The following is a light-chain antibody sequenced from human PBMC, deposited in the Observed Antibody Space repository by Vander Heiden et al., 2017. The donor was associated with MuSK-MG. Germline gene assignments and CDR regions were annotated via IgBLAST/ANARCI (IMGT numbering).Light chain of an antibody. J-gene: IGKJ1*01. Sequence: DIVLTQSPGTLSLSPGERATLSCRASQSVSSSYVAWYQQKPGRAPRRLNEGASCRAAGIPDRFSGSGSGTDFTLTISRLEPEDFAVYYCQQDGSSLGTFGQGAKVEIK. CDR2: GAS. V-gene: IGKV3-20*01. CDR1: QSVSSSY. CDR3: QQDGSSLGT.